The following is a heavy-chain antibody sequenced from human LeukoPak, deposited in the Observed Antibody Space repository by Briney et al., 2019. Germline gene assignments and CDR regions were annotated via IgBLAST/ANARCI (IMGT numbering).Heavy chain of an antibody. CDR1: GGSISSGSYY. CDR3: ARGIRYSSSSRTYNWFDP. CDR2: IYTSGST. D-gene: IGHD6-13*01. V-gene: IGHV4-61*02. Sequence: SQTLSLTCTVSGGSISSGSYYRSWIRQPAGKGLEWIGRIYTSGSTNYNPSLKSRVTISVDTSKNQFSLKLSSVTAADTAVYYCARGIRYSSSSRTYNWFDPWGQGTLVTVSS. J-gene: IGHJ5*02.